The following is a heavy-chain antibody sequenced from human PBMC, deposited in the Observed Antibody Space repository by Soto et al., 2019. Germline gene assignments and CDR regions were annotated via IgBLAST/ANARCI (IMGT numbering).Heavy chain of an antibody. CDR2: IFYSGST. V-gene: IGHV4-39*01. CDR1: GGSISSSSYK. Sequence: PSETLSLTCTVSGGSISSSSYKWGWIRQPPGKSLEWIGNIFYSGSTYYNPSLKSRVTLSVDTSKNQFSLTLSSVTAADTAVYYCARYAAVAGILDEWGQGTLVTVSS. CDR3: ARYAAVAGILDE. D-gene: IGHD6-19*01. J-gene: IGHJ4*02.